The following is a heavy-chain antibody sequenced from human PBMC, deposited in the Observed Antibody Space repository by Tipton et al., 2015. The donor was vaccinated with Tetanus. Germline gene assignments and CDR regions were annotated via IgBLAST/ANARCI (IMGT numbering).Heavy chain of an antibody. J-gene: IGHJ4*02. Sequence: GLVKPSETLSLTCTVSGASINTHHWSWIRQPPGKGLEWIGYIYYSGSTNYNPSLKSRVTISVDTSKNQFSLKLSSVTAADTAVYYCARTRRLTDLPNSGSYFDSWGQGIVVTVSS. D-gene: IGHD1-26*01. CDR3: ARTRRLTDLPNSGSYFDS. V-gene: IGHV4-59*11. CDR1: GASINTHH. CDR2: IYYSGST.